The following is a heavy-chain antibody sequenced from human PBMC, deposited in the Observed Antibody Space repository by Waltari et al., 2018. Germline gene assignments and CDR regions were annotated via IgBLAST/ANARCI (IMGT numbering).Heavy chain of an antibody. Sequence: QVQLVQSGAEVKKPGASVKVSCKASGYTFTGYYMHWVRQAPGQGLEWMGWINPNSGGTNYAQKFQGRVTMTRDTSISTAYMELSRLRSDDTAVYYCARGKGNYYYYYGMDVWGQGTTVTVSS. CDR2: INPNSGGT. V-gene: IGHV1-2*02. J-gene: IGHJ6*02. CDR3: ARGKGNYYYYYGMDV. CDR1: GYTFTGYY.